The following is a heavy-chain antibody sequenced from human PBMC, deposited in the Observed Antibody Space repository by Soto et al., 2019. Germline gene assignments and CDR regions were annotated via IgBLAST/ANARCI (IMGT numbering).Heavy chain of an antibody. CDR3: AKDPGGNCSSTSCYPPDY. CDR2: IGGFGQYT. V-gene: IGHV3-23*01. Sequence: PGGSLRLSCAASGFTFSNYAMNCVRHAPGKGLEWFSLIGGFGQYTFYADSVKGRFTLSRDNSKSMLYLEMNNLRAEDTAVYYCAKDPGGNCSSTSCYPPDYWGQGTLVTVSS. D-gene: IGHD2-2*01. CDR1: GFTFSNYA. J-gene: IGHJ4*02.